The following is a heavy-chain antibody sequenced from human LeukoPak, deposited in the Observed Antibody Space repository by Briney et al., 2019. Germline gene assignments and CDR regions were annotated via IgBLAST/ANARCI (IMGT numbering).Heavy chain of an antibody. CDR3: ARYDCSGGSCYSGYNWFDP. CDR2: IIPIFGTA. J-gene: IGHJ5*02. D-gene: IGHD2-15*01. Sequence: WASVKVSCKASGGTFSSYAISWVRQAPGQGLEWMGGIIPIFGTANYAQKLQGRVTMTTDTSTSTAYMELRSLRSDDTAVYYCARYDCSGGSCYSGYNWFDPWGQGTLVTVSS. CDR1: GGTFSSYA. V-gene: IGHV1-69*05.